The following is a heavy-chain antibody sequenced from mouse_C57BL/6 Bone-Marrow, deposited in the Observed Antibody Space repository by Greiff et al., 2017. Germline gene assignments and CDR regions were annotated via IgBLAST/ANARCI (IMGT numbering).Heavy chain of an antibody. CDR3: ARPYYSKGDY. CDR1: GYTFTSYG. V-gene: IGHV1-81*01. CDR2: IYPRSGNT. Sequence: QVHVKQSGAELARPGASVKLSCKASGYTFTSYGISWVKQRTGQGLEWIGEIYPRSGNTYYNEKFKGKATLTADKSSSTASMELRSLTSGDSAVYFCARPYYSKGDYWGQGTTLTVSS. J-gene: IGHJ2*01. D-gene: IGHD2-5*01.